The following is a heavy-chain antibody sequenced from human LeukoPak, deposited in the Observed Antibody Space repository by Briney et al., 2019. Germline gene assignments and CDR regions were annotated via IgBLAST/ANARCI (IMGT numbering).Heavy chain of an antibody. J-gene: IGHJ4*02. CDR2: INPNSGDT. CDR3: AREENCSGGSCYYY. V-gene: IGHV1-2*06. D-gene: IGHD2-15*01. Sequence: ASVKVSCKTSGYTFTDYYMHGVRQAPGQGLEWMGRINPNSGDTNYAQKFQGRVTMTRDTSISAAYMELSRLTSDDTAVYYCAREENCSGGSCYYYWGQGTLVTVSS. CDR1: GYTFTDYY.